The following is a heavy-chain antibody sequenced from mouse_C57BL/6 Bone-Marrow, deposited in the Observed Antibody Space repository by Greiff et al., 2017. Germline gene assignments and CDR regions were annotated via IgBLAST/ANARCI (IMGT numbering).Heavy chain of an antibody. D-gene: IGHD2-4*01. CDR2: IDPETGGT. CDR3: TRYAEYGLRRYFDY. J-gene: IGHJ2*01. V-gene: IGHV1-15*01. Sequence: QVQLQQSGAELVRPGASVTLSCKASGYTFTDYEMHWVKQTPVRGLEWIGAIDPETGGTAYNQKFKGKAILTADKSSRTAYMELRSLTSEDSAIYYCTRYAEYGLRRYFDYWGQGTTLTVSS. CDR1: GYTFTDYE.